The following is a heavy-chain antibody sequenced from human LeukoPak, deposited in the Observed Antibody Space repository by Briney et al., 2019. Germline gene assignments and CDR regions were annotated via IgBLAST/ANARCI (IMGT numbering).Heavy chain of an antibody. CDR2: IKEDGSEK. CDR1: GFTFSSHW. V-gene: IGHV3-7*01. J-gene: IGHJ4*02. CDR3: ATLGGDPFDY. Sequence: GGSLRLSCAASGFTFSSHWMSWVRQAPGKGMEWVANIKEDGSEKFYVDSLKGRFTISRDNSKNTLYLQMNSLRAEDTAVYYCATLGGDPFDYWGQGTLVTVSS. D-gene: IGHD3-16*01.